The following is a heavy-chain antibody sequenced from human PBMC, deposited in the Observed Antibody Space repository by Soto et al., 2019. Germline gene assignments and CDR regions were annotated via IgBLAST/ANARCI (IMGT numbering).Heavy chain of an antibody. CDR3: NSRIVATIFPLSYFDY. J-gene: IGHJ4*02. CDR1: GFALSTSGVG. V-gene: IGHV2-5*02. CDR2: IYWDDDK. Sequence: QITLKESGPTLVKPTQTLTLTCTFSGFALSTSGVGVGWIRQPPGKALEWLALIYWDDDKRYSPSLKSRLTITKDTSKNQVVLTMTNMDPVDTATYYCNSRIVATIFPLSYFDYWGQGTLVTVSS. D-gene: IGHD5-12*01.